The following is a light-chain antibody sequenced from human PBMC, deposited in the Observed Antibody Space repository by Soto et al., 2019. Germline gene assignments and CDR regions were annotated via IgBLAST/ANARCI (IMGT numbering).Light chain of an antibody. CDR3: QQRNVLPPIT. V-gene: IGKV3-11*01. CDR2: DST. CDR1: QNIGTS. Sequence: IVLTQSPATLSLSPGERATLSCRAGQNIGTSLVWSQQKPGQSPRLLIYDSTLRANGVPDRFGGSRSGTEFTLTINSLEPEDFAVYDCQQRNVLPPITFGQGKRLEIK. J-gene: IGKJ5*01.